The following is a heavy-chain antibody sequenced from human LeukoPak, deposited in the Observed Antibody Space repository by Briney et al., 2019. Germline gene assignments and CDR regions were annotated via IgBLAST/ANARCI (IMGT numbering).Heavy chain of an antibody. CDR1: GFSFSDNY. CDR2: ISGSGDFT. V-gene: IGHV3-23*01. D-gene: IGHD5-24*01. Sequence: PGGSLRLSCAASGFSFSDNYMSWVRQAPGKGLEWVADISGSGDFTYYADSVKGRFTISRDKAKNTVYLQMSSLRAEDTAVYYCAKDGARDGYNYPDYWGQGTLVTVSS. J-gene: IGHJ4*02. CDR3: AKDGARDGYNYPDY.